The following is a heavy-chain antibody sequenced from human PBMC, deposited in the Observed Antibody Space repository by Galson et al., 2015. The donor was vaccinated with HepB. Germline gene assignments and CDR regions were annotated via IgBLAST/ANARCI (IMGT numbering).Heavy chain of an antibody. J-gene: IGHJ6*02. D-gene: IGHD2-15*01. V-gene: IGHV3-11*01. CDR2: ISDSGSPI. Sequence: SLRLSCAASGFTFSDYYMSWMRQAPGKGLEWVSYISDSGSPINSPDLWRGRFTISRDNAKKSLYLQMNSLRAEDTAVYYCARGLQVVGQSHHYYGMDVWGQGTTVTVS. CDR1: GFTFSDYY. CDR3: ARGLQVVGQSHHYYGMDV.